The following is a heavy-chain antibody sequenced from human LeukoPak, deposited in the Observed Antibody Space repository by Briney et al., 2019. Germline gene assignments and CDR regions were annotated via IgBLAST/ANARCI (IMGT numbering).Heavy chain of an antibody. V-gene: IGHV3-66*01. CDR2: IYTGGST. J-gene: IGHJ4*02. CDR1: GFSINHYY. D-gene: IGHD2-21*02. Sequence: GGSLRLSCAASGFSINHYYMTWIRQTPGKGLDWVSVIYTGGSTNYGDSVKGRFAISRDNSKNTLYLQMNSLRADDTAIYYCARGQSYCGADCYSDWGQGTLVTVSS. CDR3: ARGQSYCGADCYSD.